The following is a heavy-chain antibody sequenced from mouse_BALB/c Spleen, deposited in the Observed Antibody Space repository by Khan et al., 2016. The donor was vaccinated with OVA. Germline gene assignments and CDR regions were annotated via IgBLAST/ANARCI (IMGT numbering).Heavy chain of an antibody. CDR1: GYTFTSYT. D-gene: IGHD2-14*01. Sequence: QVQLQQSGAELARPGASVKMSCKASGYTFTSYTIHWIKKRPGQGLEWIGYINPSNGNTNYNQKFKDKATLTTDKSSTTAYLQLSSLTSDDSAVYSCVRDGAYHRNDGWFAYWCQGTLVTVSA. CDR3: VRDGAYHRNDGWFAY. J-gene: IGHJ3*01. V-gene: IGHV1-4*01. CDR2: INPSNGNT.